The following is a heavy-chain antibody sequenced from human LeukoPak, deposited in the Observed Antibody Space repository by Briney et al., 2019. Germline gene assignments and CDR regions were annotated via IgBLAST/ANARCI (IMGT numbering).Heavy chain of an antibody. D-gene: IGHD2-2*01. J-gene: IGHJ5*02. V-gene: IGHV1-18*01. CDR3: ARVVLVPAAPFGWFDP. CDR1: GYTFTSYG. Sequence: ASVKVSCKASGYTFTSYGISWVRQAPGQGLEWMGWISAYNGNTNYAQKLQGRATMTTDTSTSTAYMELRSLRSDDTAVYYCARVVLVPAAPFGWFDPWGQGTLVTVSS. CDR2: ISAYNGNT.